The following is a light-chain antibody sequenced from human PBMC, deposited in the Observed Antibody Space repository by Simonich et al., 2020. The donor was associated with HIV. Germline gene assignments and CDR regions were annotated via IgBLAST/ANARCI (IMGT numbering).Light chain of an antibody. Sequence: EIVMTQSPATLSVSPGERATLSCRASQSVSSNLAWYPQKPGQALRLLVYGASTRATGIPARFSGSGSGTEFTLTISSLQSEDFAVYYCQQYNNWPYTFGQGTKLEIK. CDR1: QSVSSN. V-gene: IGKV3-15*01. CDR3: QQYNNWPYT. J-gene: IGKJ2*01. CDR2: GAS.